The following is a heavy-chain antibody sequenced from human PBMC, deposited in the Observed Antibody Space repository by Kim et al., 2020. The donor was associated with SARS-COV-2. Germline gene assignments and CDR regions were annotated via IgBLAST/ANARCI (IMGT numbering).Heavy chain of an antibody. D-gene: IGHD1-26*01. CDR3: TKVRSGSHYNYYFDY. V-gene: IGHV3-30*02. Sequence: DTVKSRLTISREKSRNPLYLRMNSLRAEDTAVYYCTKVRSGSHYNYYFDYWGQGTLVTVSS. J-gene: IGHJ4*02.